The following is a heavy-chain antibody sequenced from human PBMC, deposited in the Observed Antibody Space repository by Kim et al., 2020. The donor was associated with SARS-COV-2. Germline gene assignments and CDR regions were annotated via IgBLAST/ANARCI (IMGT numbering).Heavy chain of an antibody. Sequence: PSSKSRVTISVDTSKNKCALKLSAVTAADKAVYYCARAREAAAGSYYFDYWGQGTLVTVSS. CDR3: ARAREAAAGSYYFDY. J-gene: IGHJ4*02. D-gene: IGHD6-13*01. V-gene: IGHV4-31*02.